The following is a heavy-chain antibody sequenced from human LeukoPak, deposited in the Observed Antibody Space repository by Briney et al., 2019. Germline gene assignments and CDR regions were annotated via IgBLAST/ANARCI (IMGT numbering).Heavy chain of an antibody. V-gene: IGHV4-59*08. CDR2: IYYSGST. Sequence: SETLSLTCTVYGGSISSYYWSWIRQPPGKGLEWIGYIYYSGSTNYNPSLKSRVTISVDTSKNQFSLKLSSVTAADTAVYYCARLRDGYNDAFDIWGQGTMVTVSS. CDR3: ARLRDGYNDAFDI. CDR1: GGSISSYY. J-gene: IGHJ3*02. D-gene: IGHD5-24*01.